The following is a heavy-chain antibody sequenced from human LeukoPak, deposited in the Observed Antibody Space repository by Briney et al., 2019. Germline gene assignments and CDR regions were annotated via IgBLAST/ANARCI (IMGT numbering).Heavy chain of an antibody. J-gene: IGHJ4*02. V-gene: IGHV3-74*01. CDR1: GFAFSHYW. CDR3: VRGLSVFPGIDY. Sequence: GGSLRPSCAASGFAFSHYWMHWVRRAPGKGLFCVSRINTDGSDTTYADSVRGRFTITRDNAKDTLYLQMNSLRAEDTAVYFCVRGLSVFPGIDYWGQGTLVTVSS. CDR2: INTDGSDT. D-gene: IGHD3/OR15-3a*01.